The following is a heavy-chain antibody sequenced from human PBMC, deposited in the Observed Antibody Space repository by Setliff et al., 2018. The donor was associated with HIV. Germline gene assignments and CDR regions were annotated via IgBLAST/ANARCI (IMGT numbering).Heavy chain of an antibody. CDR3: ASMERGSGFSNRNYFDY. Sequence: PSETLSLTCAVYGGSFSGYFWTWIRQPPGKGLEWIGEINHSGTTNYNPSLKSRVTISVDTSKNQFSLRLTSVTAADTAMYYCASMERGSGFSNRNYFDYWGQGTLVTVSS. J-gene: IGHJ4*02. CDR2: INHSGTT. D-gene: IGHD6-19*01. V-gene: IGHV4-34*01. CDR1: GGSFSGYF.